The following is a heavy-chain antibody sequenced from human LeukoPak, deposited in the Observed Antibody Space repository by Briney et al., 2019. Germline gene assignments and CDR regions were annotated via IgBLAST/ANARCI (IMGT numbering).Heavy chain of an antibody. D-gene: IGHD3-22*01. CDR3: ARDYYGP. CDR1: GFTVSNNY. V-gene: IGHV3-66*03. J-gene: IGHJ5*02. CDR2: IYSRGST. Sequence: GGSLRLSCAASGFTVSNNYMRWVRQAPGKGLEWVSSIYSRGSTTYVDSVKGRFTISRDNSKNTLFLQMNSLRVEDTAVYYCARDYYGPWGQGTLVTVSS.